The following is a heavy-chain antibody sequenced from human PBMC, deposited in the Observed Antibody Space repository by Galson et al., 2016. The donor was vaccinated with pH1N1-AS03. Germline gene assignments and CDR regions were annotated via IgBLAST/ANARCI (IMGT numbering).Heavy chain of an antibody. Sequence: SLRLSCAASGFIYNNYWMYWVRQAPGKGLVWLARINGDATTTNYADSVRGRFTISRDNAKNTLHLQMNSLRVEDTANYFCAKEVGSSGWFDACDLWGQGTVVTVSS. V-gene: IGHV3-74*01. CDR2: INGDATTT. D-gene: IGHD6-19*01. CDR1: GFIYNNYW. CDR3: AKEVGSSGWFDACDL. J-gene: IGHJ3*01.